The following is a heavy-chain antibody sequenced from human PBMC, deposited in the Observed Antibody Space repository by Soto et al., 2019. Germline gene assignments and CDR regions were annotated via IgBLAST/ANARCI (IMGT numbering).Heavy chain of an antibody. CDR3: ASGPSGDNVDS. D-gene: IGHD7-27*01. CDR1: GGSISTVDYW. Sequence: QVQLQESGPGLVKPSQTLSLTCTVSGGSISTVDYWWSWIRQSPDMGLEWIGHIYDGGRTYNNPCFESRVTMSVGTSKSQLSQTLSSVSAADTAVYYCASGPSGDNVDSWGQGTLVTVSS. J-gene: IGHJ4*02. V-gene: IGHV4-30-4*01. CDR2: IYDGGRT.